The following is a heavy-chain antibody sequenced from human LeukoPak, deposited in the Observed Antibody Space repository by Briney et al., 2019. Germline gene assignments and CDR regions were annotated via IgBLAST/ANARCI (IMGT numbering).Heavy chain of an antibody. V-gene: IGHV1-8*01. CDR3: ARTYCGGDCSNDAFDI. CDR1: GYTFTSYD. Sequence: ASVKVSCKASGYTFTSYDINWVRQATGQGLEWMGWMNPNSGNTGYAQKFQGRVTMTRNTSISTAYMELSSLRSEDTAVCYCARTYCGGDCSNDAFDIWGQGTMVTVSS. CDR2: MNPNSGNT. D-gene: IGHD2-21*02. J-gene: IGHJ3*02.